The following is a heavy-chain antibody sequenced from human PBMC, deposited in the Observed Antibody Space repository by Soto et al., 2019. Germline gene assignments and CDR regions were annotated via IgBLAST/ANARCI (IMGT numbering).Heavy chain of an antibody. CDR1: GFTFSDYY. CDR2: ISSSGTTI. Sequence: GGSPRLSCAASGFTFSDYYMSWIRQAPGKGLEWVSYISSSGTTIFYADSLRGRFTISRDNAKKSLYLQMNSLRGEDTAVYYCAREPSNWNYCFDYWGQGTLVTVSS. V-gene: IGHV3-11*01. D-gene: IGHD1-7*01. J-gene: IGHJ4*02. CDR3: AREPSNWNYCFDY.